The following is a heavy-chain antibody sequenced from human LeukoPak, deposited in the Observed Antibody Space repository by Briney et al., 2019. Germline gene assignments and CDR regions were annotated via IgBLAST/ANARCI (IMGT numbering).Heavy chain of an antibody. CDR3: ARGVRITVPNYYMDV. CDR2: INPNSGGT. J-gene: IGHJ6*03. Sequence: GASVKVSCKASGYTFTGYYMHWVRQAPGQGLKWMGWINPNSGGTNYAQKFQGRVTMTRDTSISTAYMELSRLRSDDTAVYYCARGVRITVPNYYMDVWGKGTTVTISS. D-gene: IGHD3-10*01. V-gene: IGHV1-2*02. CDR1: GYTFTGYY.